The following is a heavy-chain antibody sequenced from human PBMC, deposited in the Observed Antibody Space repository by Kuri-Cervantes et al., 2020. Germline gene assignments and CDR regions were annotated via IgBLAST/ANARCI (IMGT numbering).Heavy chain of an antibody. CDR2: IYYSGST. CDR1: GGSISSGGYY. J-gene: IGHJ4*02. Sequence: SETLSLTCTVSGGSISSGGYYWSWIRQHPGKSLEWIGYIYYSGSTYYNPSLKSRVIISVDTSKNQFSLKLSSVTAADTAVYYCARGLLVAQLKGDYGFGYWGQGTMVTVSS. CDR3: ARGLLVAQLKGDYGFGY. V-gene: IGHV4-31*03. D-gene: IGHD4-17*01.